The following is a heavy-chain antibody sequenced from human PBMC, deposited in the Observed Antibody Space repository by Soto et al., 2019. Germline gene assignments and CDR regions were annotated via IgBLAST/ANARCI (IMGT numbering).Heavy chain of an antibody. J-gene: IGHJ4*02. CDR1: GYSFAGYW. D-gene: IGHD3-22*01. Sequence: AESMNISCNGSGYSFAGYWITWVRQKPGKGLEWMGRIDPSDSQTYYSPSFRGHVTISVTKSITTVFLQWSSLRASDTAMYYCARQIYDSDTGPNFQYYFDSWGQGTPVTVSS. CDR3: ARQIYDSDTGPNFQYYFDS. CDR2: IDPSDSQT. V-gene: IGHV5-10-1*01.